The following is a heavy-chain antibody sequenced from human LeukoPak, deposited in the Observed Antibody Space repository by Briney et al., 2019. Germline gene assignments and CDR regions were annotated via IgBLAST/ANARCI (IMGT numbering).Heavy chain of an antibody. V-gene: IGHV3-23*01. CDR3: AKDLLTGGSYDAFDI. CDR1: RFTLRICD. D-gene: IGHD7-27*01. J-gene: IGHJ3*02. CDR2: ISGSGGST. Sequence: GVTVRLLCAACRFTLRICDLLGVRRARGKGLEGGRAISGSGGSTYYTDSVKGRFTISRDNSKNTLYLQMNSLRAEDTAVYYCAKDLLTGGSYDAFDIWRQGTMVTVSS.